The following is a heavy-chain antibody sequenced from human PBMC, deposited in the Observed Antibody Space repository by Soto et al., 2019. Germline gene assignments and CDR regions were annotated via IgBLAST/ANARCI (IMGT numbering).Heavy chain of an antibody. J-gene: IGHJ4*02. CDR3: AKDRGSGWYNFPAPIDS. CDR2: ISYDGSSQ. D-gene: IGHD6-19*01. CDR1: GFTFNTYG. V-gene: IGHV3-30*18. Sequence: QVHLVESGGGVVQPGRSLRLSCAASGFTFNTYGMHWVRQAPGKGLEWVTVISYDGSSQNYADSVKGRFTISRDNSKNPLYLQMNSLRADDTAVYYCAKDRGSGWYNFPAPIDSWGQGTLVTVSS.